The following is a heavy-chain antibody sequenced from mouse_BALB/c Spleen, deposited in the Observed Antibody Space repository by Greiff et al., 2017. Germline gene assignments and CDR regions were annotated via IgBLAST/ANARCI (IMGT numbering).Heavy chain of an antibody. J-gene: IGHJ4*01. D-gene: IGHD2-14*01. CDR1: GFNIKDTY. CDR2: IDPANGNT. Sequence: EVQLQQSGAELVKPGASVKLSCTASGFNIKDTYMHWVKQRPEQGLEWIGRIDPANGNTKYDPKFQGKATITADTSSNTAYLQLSSLTSEDTAVYYCARGYDEGYAMGYWGQGTSVTVSS. V-gene: IGHV14-3*02. CDR3: ARGYDEGYAMGY.